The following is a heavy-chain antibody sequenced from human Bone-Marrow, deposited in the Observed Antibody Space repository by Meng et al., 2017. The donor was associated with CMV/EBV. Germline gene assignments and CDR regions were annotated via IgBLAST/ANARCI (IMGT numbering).Heavy chain of an antibody. V-gene: IGHV3-30*02. J-gene: IGHJ4*02. D-gene: IGHD3-3*01. CDR1: GFTFSSYG. Sequence: GALRLSCAASGFTFSSYGMHWVRQAPGKGLEWVAFIRYDGSNKYYADSVKGRFTISRDNSKNTLYLQMNSLRAEDTAVYYCAKDRFLEWLLGSYFDYWGQGTLVTVSS. CDR3: AKDRFLEWLLGSYFDY. CDR2: IRYDGSNK.